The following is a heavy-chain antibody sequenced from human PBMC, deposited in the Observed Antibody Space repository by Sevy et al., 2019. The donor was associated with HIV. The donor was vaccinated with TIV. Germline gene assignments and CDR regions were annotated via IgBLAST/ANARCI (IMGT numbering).Heavy chain of an antibody. CDR3: ARVNCSGGSCYYYYGMDV. CDR2: IYSGGST. CDR1: GFTVSSNY. Sequence: GGSLILSCAASGFTVSSNYMSWVRQAPGKGLEWVSVIYSGGSTYYADSVKGRFTISRDKSKNTLYLQMNSLRAEDTAVYYCARVNCSGGSCYYYYGMDVWGQGTTVTVSS. V-gene: IGHV3-53*01. J-gene: IGHJ6*02. D-gene: IGHD2-15*01.